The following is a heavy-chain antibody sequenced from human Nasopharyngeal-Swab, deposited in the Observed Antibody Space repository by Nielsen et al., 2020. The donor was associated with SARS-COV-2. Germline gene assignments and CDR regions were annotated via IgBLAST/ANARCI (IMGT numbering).Heavy chain of an antibody. CDR3: ARVGGNGWNREINWFDP. CDR2: IKQDGSEK. V-gene: IGHV3-7*03. Sequence: GESLKISCAGSGFTLSTYWMSWVRQAPGKGLEWVANIKQDGSEKYYVDSVKGRFTVSRDNAKSALFLEMNSLRAEDTAVYYCARVGGNGWNREINWFDPWGQGTLVTVSS. D-gene: IGHD6-19*01. J-gene: IGHJ5*02. CDR1: GFTLSTYW.